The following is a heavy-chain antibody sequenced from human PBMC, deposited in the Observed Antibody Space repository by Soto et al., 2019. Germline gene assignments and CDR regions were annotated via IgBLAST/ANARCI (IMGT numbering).Heavy chain of an antibody. CDR3: ARDPWRAVAGPTYGMDV. D-gene: IGHD6-19*01. J-gene: IGHJ6*02. V-gene: IGHV4-59*01. CDR1: GGSISSYY. Sequence: KASETLSLTCTVSGGSISSYYWSWIRQPPGKGLEWIGYIYYSGSTNYNPSLKSRVTISVDTSKNQFSLKLSSVTAADTAVYYCARDPWRAVAGPTYGMDVWGQGTTVTVSS. CDR2: IYYSGST.